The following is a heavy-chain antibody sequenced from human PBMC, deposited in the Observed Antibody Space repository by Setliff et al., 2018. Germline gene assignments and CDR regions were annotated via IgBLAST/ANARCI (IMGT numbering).Heavy chain of an antibody. CDR3: ASRATYYNFWSGYYAY. J-gene: IGHJ4*01. CDR2: IYYSGST. Sequence: SETLSLTCAVYGGSFSGYYWSWIRQPPGKGLEWIGSIYYSGSTYYNPSLKSRVTISVDTSKNQFSLKLSSVTAADTAVYYCASRATYYNFWSGYYAYWGQGTLVTVAS. CDR1: GGSFSGYY. V-gene: IGHV4-34*01. D-gene: IGHD3-3*01.